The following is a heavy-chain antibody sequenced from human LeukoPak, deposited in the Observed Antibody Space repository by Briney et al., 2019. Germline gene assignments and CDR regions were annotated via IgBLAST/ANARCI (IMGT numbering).Heavy chain of an antibody. V-gene: IGHV3-30-3*01. CDR2: ISYDGSNK. CDR1: GFTFSSYA. Sequence: GGSLRLSCAASGFTFSSYAMHWVRQAPGKGLEWVAVISYDGSNKYYADSVKGRFTISRGNSKNTLYLQMNSLRAEDTAVYYCARDAGYCTNGVCYNFGYWGQGTLVTVSS. J-gene: IGHJ4*02. D-gene: IGHD2-8*01. CDR3: ARDAGYCTNGVCYNFGY.